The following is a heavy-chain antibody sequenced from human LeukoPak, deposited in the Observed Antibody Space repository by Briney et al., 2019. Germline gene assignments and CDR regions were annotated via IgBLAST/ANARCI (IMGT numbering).Heavy chain of an antibody. V-gene: IGHV4-61*05. CDR2: IYYSGST. D-gene: IGHD5-18*01. CDR3: ARGSPLQLWLREYYFDY. Sequence: PSETLSLTCTVFGGSISTSSSYWGWIRQPPGKGLEWIGYIYYSGSTNYNPSLKGRVTISVDTSKNQFSLKLSSVTAADTAVYYCARGSPLQLWLREYYFDYWGQGTLVTVSS. J-gene: IGHJ4*02. CDR1: GGSISTSSSY.